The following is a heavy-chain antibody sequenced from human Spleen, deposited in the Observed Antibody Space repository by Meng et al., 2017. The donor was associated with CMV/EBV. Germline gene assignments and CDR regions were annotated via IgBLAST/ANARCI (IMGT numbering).Heavy chain of an antibody. J-gene: IGHJ4*02. CDR3: ARAAVAGTGY. CDR1: GFTFSTYS. Sequence: GESLKISCVASGFTFSTYSLNWVRQAPGNGLEWVSSISTSSSYIYYADSVKGRFTISRDNAKNSLFLHMNSLRAEDTAVYYCARAAVAGTGYWGQGTLVTVSS. V-gene: IGHV3-21*01. CDR2: ISTSSSYI. D-gene: IGHD6-19*01.